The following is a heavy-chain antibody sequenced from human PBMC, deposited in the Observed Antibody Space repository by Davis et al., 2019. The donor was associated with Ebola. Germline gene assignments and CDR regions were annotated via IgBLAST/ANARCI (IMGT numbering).Heavy chain of an antibody. J-gene: IGHJ6*02. D-gene: IGHD6-13*01. CDR2: ISYDGSNK. Sequence: GESLKISCAASGFTFSSYGMHWVRQAPGKGLEWVAVISYDGSNKYYADSVKGRFTISRDNSKNTLYLQMNSLRAEDTAVYYCAKDRETGIARFNYYYYGMDVWGQGTTVTVSS. V-gene: IGHV3-30*18. CDR1: GFTFSSYG. CDR3: AKDRETGIARFNYYYYGMDV.